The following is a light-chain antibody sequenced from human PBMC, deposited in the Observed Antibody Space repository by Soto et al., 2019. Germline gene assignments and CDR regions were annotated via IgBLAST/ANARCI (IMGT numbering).Light chain of an antibody. CDR2: EVS. CDR1: SSDVGGYNY. V-gene: IGLV2-14*01. J-gene: IGLJ1*01. CDR3: GSYTSSRIYV. Sequence: QSALTQPASVSVSPGQSITISCTGTSSDVGGYNYVSWYQQHPGKAPKLMIYEVSNRPSGVSDRFSGSKSGNTASLTISGLQAEXEADYYCGSYTSSRIYVFGAGTKVTVL.